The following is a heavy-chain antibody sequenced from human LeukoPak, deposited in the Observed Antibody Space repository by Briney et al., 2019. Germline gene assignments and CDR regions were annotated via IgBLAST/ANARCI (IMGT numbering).Heavy chain of an antibody. CDR3: ARDFGGAYYDFWSGHQFDY. J-gene: IGHJ4*02. CDR2: ISAYNGNT. D-gene: IGHD3-3*01. V-gene: IGHV1-18*01. CDR1: GYTFTSYG. Sequence: ASVKVSCKASGYTFTSYGISWVRQAPGQGLEWMGWISAYNGNTNYAQNLQGRVTMTTDTSTSTAYMELRSLRSDDTAVYYCARDFGGAYYDFWSGHQFDYWGQGTLVTVSS.